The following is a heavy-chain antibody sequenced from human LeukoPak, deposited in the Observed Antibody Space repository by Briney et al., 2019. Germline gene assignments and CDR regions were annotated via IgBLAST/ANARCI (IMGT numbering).Heavy chain of an antibody. Sequence: GGSLRLSCEVSGFTFTDYWMNWVRQAPGKGPEWVASIRQDGSEKTYVDSVKGRFTISRDNTKNSLSLQLDGLRAEDTAVYYCARDGTAAGLYFDLWGQGTLVTVSS. CDR2: IRQDGSEK. CDR1: GFTFTDYW. CDR3: ARDGTAAGLYFDL. V-gene: IGHV3-7*01. D-gene: IGHD6-13*01. J-gene: IGHJ4*01.